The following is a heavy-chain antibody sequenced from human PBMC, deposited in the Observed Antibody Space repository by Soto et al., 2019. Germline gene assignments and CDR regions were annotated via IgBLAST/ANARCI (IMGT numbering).Heavy chain of an antibody. J-gene: IGHJ4*02. D-gene: IGHD2-2*01. CDR2: IIPIFAAA. CDR1: GGTFSSYT. CDR3: ARAPESSTYLGVPY. Sequence: QVQLVQSGAEVKKPGSSVKVSCKASGGTFSSYTIGWVRQAPGQGLEWMVQIIPIFAAAKYAPKFQGRVKRTADESTSTGYMVLQRLTSDDTGVYYCARAPESSTYLGVPYWGQGTLVTVSS. V-gene: IGHV1-69*12.